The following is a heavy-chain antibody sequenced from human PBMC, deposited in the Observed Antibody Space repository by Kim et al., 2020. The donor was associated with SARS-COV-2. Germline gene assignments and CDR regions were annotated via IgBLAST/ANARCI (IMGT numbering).Heavy chain of an antibody. V-gene: IGHV3-7*03. Sequence: GGSLRLSCAASGFIFSKHWMTWVRQAPGKGLEWVANIEQDGSEKHYVYSVKGRFTISRDNARNSLYLQMNSLRAEVTAVYYCWRLFYFDGSACRHFDCWGQGTLVTVSS. CDR2: IEQDGSEK. CDR3: WRLFYFDGSACRHFDC. CDR1: GFIFSKHW. D-gene: IGHD3-22*01. J-gene: IGHJ4*02.